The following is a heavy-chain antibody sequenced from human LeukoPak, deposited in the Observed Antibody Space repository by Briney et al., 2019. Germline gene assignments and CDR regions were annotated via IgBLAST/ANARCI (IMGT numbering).Heavy chain of an antibody. V-gene: IGHV1-46*01. CDR2: INPSGGST. Sequence: GASVKVSCKASGYTFTSYYMHWVRQAPGQGLEWMGIINPSGGSTSYAQKFQGRVTMTRDMSTSTVYMELSSLRSEDTAVYYCASTIAAAGPTSDAFDIWGQGTMVTVSS. D-gene: IGHD6-13*01. CDR1: GYTFTSYY. CDR3: ASTIAAAGPTSDAFDI. J-gene: IGHJ3*02.